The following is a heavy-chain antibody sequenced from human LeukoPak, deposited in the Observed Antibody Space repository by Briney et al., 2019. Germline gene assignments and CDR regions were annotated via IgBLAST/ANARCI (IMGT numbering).Heavy chain of an antibody. J-gene: IGHJ3*02. CDR1: GYTFTSYG. CDR2: ISAYNGNT. D-gene: IGHD3-9*01. V-gene: IGHV1-18*01. CDR3: ARIRGYYDILTGSNDAFDI. Sequence: ASVKVSCKASGYTFTSYGISWVRQAPGQGLEWMGWISAYNGNTNYAQKLQGRVTMTTDTSTSTAYMELRSLRSDDTGVYYCARIRGYYDILTGSNDAFDIWGQGTMVTVSS.